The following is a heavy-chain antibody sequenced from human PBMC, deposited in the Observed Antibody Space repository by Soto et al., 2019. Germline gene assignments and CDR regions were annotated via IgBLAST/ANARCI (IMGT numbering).Heavy chain of an antibody. V-gene: IGHV3-23*01. D-gene: IGHD2-2*02. CDR2: ISGSGSNT. J-gene: IGHJ6*02. Sequence: GGSLRLSCVTSGFSFSPYAMSWVRQAPGKGLEWVSGISGSGSNTYYADSVKGRFTISRDNSRNTMFLQMKSLRAEDTAVYYCAREQSVRRLGYCSSTSCYTIYYYYYGMDVWGQGTTVTAP. CDR1: GFSFSPYA. CDR3: AREQSVRRLGYCSSTSCYTIYYYYYGMDV.